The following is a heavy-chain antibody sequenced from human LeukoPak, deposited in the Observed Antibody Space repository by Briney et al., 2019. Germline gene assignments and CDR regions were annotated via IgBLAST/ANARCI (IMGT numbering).Heavy chain of an antibody. Sequence: PSETLSLTCTVSGYSISSGYYWGWIRQPPGKGLGLIGSIYHSGSTYYNPSLKSRVTISLDTSKNQFSLKLNSVTAADTAVYYCARGDDYYDSSGYDFDYWGQGILATVSS. CDR1: GYSISSGYY. J-gene: IGHJ4*02. D-gene: IGHD3-22*01. CDR3: ARGDDYYDSSGYDFDY. V-gene: IGHV4-38-2*02. CDR2: IYHSGST.